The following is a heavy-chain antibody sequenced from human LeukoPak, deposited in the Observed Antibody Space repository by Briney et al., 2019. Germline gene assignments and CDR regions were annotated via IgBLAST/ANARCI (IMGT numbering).Heavy chain of an antibody. V-gene: IGHV1-46*01. J-gene: IGHJ3*02. CDR3: ARTVMAAAGQGAYDI. D-gene: IGHD6-13*01. CDR1: GYTFTSYY. Sequence: ASVKVSCKASGYTFTSYYMHWVRQAPGQGLEWMGIINPSGGSTSYAQKFQGRVTMTRDTSISTGYMELSRLRSDDTALYYCARTVMAAAGQGAYDIWGQGTMVIVSS. CDR2: INPSGGST.